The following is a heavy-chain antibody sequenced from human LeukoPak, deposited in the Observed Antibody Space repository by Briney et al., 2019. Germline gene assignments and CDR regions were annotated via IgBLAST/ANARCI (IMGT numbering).Heavy chain of an antibody. J-gene: IGHJ6*02. D-gene: IGHD5-24*01. CDR3: AREWDVFNSDYSYGMDV. CDR1: GYTFTGYY. Sequence: ASVKVSCKASGYTFTGYYMHWVRQAPGHGLKWMGWINPNSGGTNYAQKFQGRVTMTSDTSISTAYIELGRLRSEDPAVYYGAREWDVFNSDYSYGMDVWGQGSTVTVSS. CDR2: INPNSGGT. V-gene: IGHV1-2*02.